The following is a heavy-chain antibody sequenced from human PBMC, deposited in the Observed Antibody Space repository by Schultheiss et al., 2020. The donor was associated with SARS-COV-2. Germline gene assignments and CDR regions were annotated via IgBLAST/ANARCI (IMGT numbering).Heavy chain of an antibody. CDR2: IYYSGST. J-gene: IGHJ2*01. D-gene: IGHD3-3*01. V-gene: IGHV4-61*08. CDR3: ARLGHYDFGTLGRYIDL. CDR1: GGSISSGGYY. Sequence: SETLSLTCTVSGGSISSGGYYWSWIRQHPGKGLEWIGYIYYSGSTNYNPSLKSRVTISVDTSKNQFSLKLSSVTAADTAVYYCARLGHYDFGTLGRYIDLWGRGTLVTVSS.